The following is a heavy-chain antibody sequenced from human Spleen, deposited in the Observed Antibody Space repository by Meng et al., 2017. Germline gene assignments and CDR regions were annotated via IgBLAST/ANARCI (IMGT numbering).Heavy chain of an antibody. Sequence: SEILSLTCVVSGGSSSDYYWSWIRQPPGKWLEWFGETNHSGSTNYNPSLESRATISVDTSQNNLSMKLSTVTAADSAVYYCARGRRVWGGGIDYWGQGTLVTVSS. D-gene: IGHD7-27*01. CDR2: TNHSGST. V-gene: IGHV4-34*01. J-gene: IGHJ4*02. CDR3: ARGRRVWGGGIDY. CDR1: GGSSSDYY.